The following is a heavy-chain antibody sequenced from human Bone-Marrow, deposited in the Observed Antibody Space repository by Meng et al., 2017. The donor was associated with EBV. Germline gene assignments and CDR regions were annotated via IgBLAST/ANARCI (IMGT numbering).Heavy chain of an antibody. V-gene: IGHV4-34*01. J-gene: IGHJ4*02. CDR3: ARGSGAVHAYDFWSGYPYYFDY. D-gene: IGHD3-3*01. CDR1: GGSFSGSY. Sequence: QVQLQRWGAGLLKPSGTLSLPCAVYGGSFSGSYWSWIRQPPGKGLEWIGEINHSGSTNYNPSLKSRVTISVDTSKNQFSLKLSSVTAADTAVYYCARGSGAVHAYDFWSGYPYYFDYWGQGTLVTVSS. CDR2: INHSGST.